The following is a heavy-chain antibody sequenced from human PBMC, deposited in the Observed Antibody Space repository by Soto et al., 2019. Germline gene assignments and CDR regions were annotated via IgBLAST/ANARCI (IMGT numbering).Heavy chain of an antibody. CDR1: GFTFSSYA. V-gene: IGHV3-30-3*01. CDR3: ARDHRLKCISTSCYLDYYYGMDV. Sequence: QVQLVESGGGVVQPGRSLRLSCAASGFTFSSYAMHWVRQAPGKGLEWVAVISYDGSNKYYADSVKGRFTISRDNSKNTLYLQMNSLRAEDTAVYYCARDHRLKCISTSCYLDYYYGMDVWGQGTTVTVSS. J-gene: IGHJ6*02. D-gene: IGHD2-2*01. CDR2: ISYDGSNK.